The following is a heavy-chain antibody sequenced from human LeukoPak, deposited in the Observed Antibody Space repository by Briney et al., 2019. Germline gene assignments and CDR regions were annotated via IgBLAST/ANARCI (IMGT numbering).Heavy chain of an antibody. J-gene: IGHJ4*02. CDR3: ATTPLVGTRGY. D-gene: IGHD1-26*01. CDR2: IYSGGST. V-gene: IGHV3-53*01. Sequence: GGSLRLSCAASEFXVSSNYISWVRQAPGKGLEWVSVIYSGGSTYYADSVKGRFTISRDNSKNTVYLQMNSLRAEDTAVYYCATTPLVGTRGYWGQGTLVTVSS. CDR1: EFXVSSNY.